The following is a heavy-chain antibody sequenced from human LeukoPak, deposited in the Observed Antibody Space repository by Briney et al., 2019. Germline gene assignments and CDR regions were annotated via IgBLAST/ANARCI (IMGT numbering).Heavy chain of an antibody. CDR1: GFCFSDHW. D-gene: IGHD5-24*01. Sequence: GGSLRLSCEASGFCFSDHWMCWVRQGPGKGRECVANIKHDGSGKEYVDSVKGRFTISRDNAKSSVYLEMSSLRAEDTAVYYCAKWRWRQSEYEDWGQGTLVTVSS. CDR3: AKWRWRQSEYED. J-gene: IGHJ4*02. CDR2: IKHDGSGK. V-gene: IGHV3-7*01.